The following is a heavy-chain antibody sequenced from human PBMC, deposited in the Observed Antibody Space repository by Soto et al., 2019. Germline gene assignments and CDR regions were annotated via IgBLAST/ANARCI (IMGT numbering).Heavy chain of an antibody. J-gene: IGHJ4*02. CDR3: AIYHLELFRFDY. D-gene: IGHD2-2*01. V-gene: IGHV1-18*04. Sequence: QIQLVQSGPEVKKPGASMKVSCKAYDFSFTSHGISWVRQAPGQGLEWMGWISLYNGNTNYAHQFQGRVTMTTDTSTSTAYMELRSLRSDDTAMYFCAIYHLELFRFDYWGQGTLVTVSS. CDR2: ISLYNGNT. CDR1: DFSFTSHG.